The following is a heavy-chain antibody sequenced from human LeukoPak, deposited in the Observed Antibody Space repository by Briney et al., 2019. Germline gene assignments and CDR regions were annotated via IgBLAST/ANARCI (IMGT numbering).Heavy chain of an antibody. CDR1: GGSISSYY. D-gene: IGHD3-10*01. J-gene: IGHJ6*03. CDR3: ARGGITMVRGVIGYYYYMDV. Sequence: SETLSLTCTVSGGSISSYYWSWIRQPAGKGLEWIGRIYTSGSTNYNPSLKSRVTMSVDTSKTQFSLKLSFVTAADTAVYYCARGGITMVRGVIGYYYYMDVWGKGTTVTVSS. CDR2: IYTSGST. V-gene: IGHV4-4*07.